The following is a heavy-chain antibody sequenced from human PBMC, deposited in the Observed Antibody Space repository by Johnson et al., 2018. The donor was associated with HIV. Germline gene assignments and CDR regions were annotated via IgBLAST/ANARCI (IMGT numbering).Heavy chain of an antibody. CDR3: ARFWGGGGWYAMGAFDI. D-gene: IGHD6-19*01. CDR2: LSTSGSTL. V-gene: IGHV3-11*04. J-gene: IGHJ3*02. CDR1: GFTFSDYY. Sequence: VQLVESGGGLVKPGGSLRLSCAASGFTFSDYYMSWIRQAPGQRLEWLSYLSTSGSTLYYADSVKGRFTISRDHAKNSLYLQRNSLRAEDTAVYFCARFWGGGGWYAMGAFDIWGQGTMVTVSS.